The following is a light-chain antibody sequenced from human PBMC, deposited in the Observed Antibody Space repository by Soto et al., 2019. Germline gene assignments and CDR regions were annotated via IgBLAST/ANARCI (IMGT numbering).Light chain of an antibody. CDR3: SSYAGSYTWV. Sequence: QSALTQPASVSGSPGQSITISCTGTSNDVGAFNYVSWYHQHPGKAPKLLIYDVTYRPSGVSNRFSGSKSGNTASLTISGLQAEDEADYYCSSYAGSYTWVFGGGTKLTVL. CDR1: SNDVGAFNY. CDR2: DVT. J-gene: IGLJ3*02. V-gene: IGLV2-14*01.